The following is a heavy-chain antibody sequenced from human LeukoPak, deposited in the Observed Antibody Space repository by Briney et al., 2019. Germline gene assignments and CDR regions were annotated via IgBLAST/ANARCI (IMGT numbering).Heavy chain of an antibody. CDR2: ISAYNGNT. J-gene: IGHJ6*03. CDR1: GYTFTSYG. V-gene: IGHV1-18*01. D-gene: IGHD2-2*01. CDR3: ARAKYQLLSAGYYYYYYMDV. Sequence: GASVKVSCKASGYTFTSYGISWVRQAPGQGLEWMGWISAYNGNTNYAQKLQGRVTMTTDTSTSTAYMELRSLRSDDTAVYYCARAKYQLLSAGYYYYYYMDVWGKGTTVTVSS.